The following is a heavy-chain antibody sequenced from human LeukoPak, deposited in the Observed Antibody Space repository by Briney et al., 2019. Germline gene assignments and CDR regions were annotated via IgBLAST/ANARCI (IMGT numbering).Heavy chain of an antibody. D-gene: IGHD3-22*01. V-gene: IGHV3-9*02. Sequence: GRSLRLSCAASGFTSDDYAVHWVRQAPGKGLEWVSGISWNSGSIGYAGSVKGRFTISRDNAKNSLYLQMNSLRAEDMALYYCAKGHTYYYDSSGYYDYWGQGTLVTVSS. CDR3: AKGHTYYYDSSGYYDY. J-gene: IGHJ4*02. CDR2: ISWNSGSI. CDR1: GFTSDDYA.